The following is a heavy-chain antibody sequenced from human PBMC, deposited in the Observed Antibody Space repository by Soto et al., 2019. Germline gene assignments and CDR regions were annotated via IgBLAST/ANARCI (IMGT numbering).Heavy chain of an antibody. V-gene: IGHV1-24*01. D-gene: IGHD2-2*01. Sequence: ASVKVSCKVSGYTLTELSMHWVRQAPGKGLEWMGGFDPEDGETIYAQKFQGRVTMTEDTSTDTAYMELSSLRSEDTAVYYCARGHCSSTSCYEGVDYYYYYMDVWGKGTTVTVSS. CDR2: FDPEDGET. J-gene: IGHJ6*03. CDR1: GYTLTELS. CDR3: ARGHCSSTSCYEGVDYYYYYMDV.